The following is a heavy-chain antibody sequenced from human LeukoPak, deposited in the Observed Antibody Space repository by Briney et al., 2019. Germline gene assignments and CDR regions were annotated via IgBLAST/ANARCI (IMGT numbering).Heavy chain of an antibody. CDR2: IYYSGST. V-gene: IGHV4-39*07. CDR3: ARARGGVDY. Sequence: SETLSLTCTVSGGSISSSSHDWGCIRQPPGKGLEWIGSIYYSGSTYYNPSLESRVTISVDTSKNQFSLKLSSVTAADTAVYYCARARGGVDYWGQGTLVTVSS. CDR1: GGSISSSSHD. D-gene: IGHD3-16*01. J-gene: IGHJ4*02.